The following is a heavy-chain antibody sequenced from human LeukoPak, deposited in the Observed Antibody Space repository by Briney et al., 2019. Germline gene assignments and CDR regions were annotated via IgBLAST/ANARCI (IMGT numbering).Heavy chain of an antibody. D-gene: IGHD3-22*01. CDR3: AKDTPGGDYYDSSPLDY. CDR2: INGSGGST. CDR1: GFTFSSYA. J-gene: IGHJ4*02. Sequence: PGGSLRLSCAASGFTFSSYAMSWVRQAPGKGLEWVSAINGSGGSTYYADSVKGRFTISRDNSKNTLYLQMNSLRAEDTAVYYCAKDTPGGDYYDSSPLDYWGQGTLVTVSS. V-gene: IGHV3-23*01.